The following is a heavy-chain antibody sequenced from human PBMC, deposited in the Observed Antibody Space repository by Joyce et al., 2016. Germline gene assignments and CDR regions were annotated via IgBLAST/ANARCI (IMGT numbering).Heavy chain of an antibody. CDR1: RGSY. Sequence: QVPLQESGPGLVRPSETLSLFCSISRGSYWAWIRQPPGKGLEWIATISDSGDTYYNPSLNSRVAIAIDMSKKRVSLDLSSVTAADSAVYFCARGGFGAADAFNVWGQGTLVTVSS. V-gene: IGHV4-38-2*02. CDR3: ARGGFGAADAFNV. D-gene: IGHD4/OR15-4a*01. J-gene: IGHJ3*01. CDR2: ISDSGDT.